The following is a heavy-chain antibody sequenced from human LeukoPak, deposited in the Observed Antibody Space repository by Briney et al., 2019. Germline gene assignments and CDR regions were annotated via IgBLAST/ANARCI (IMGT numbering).Heavy chain of an antibody. J-gene: IGHJ4*02. Sequence: GGSLRLSCAASGFTFSSYAMSWVRQAPGKGLEWVAMIWFDGSKRYYAESVKGRFTISRDNPKNTLYLQINSLRAEDTAVYYCARDRGSGSYEGYYSDYWGQGTLVTVSS. CDR1: GFTFSSYA. D-gene: IGHD3-10*01. CDR3: ARDRGSGSYEGYYSDY. CDR2: IWFDGSKR. V-gene: IGHV3-33*08.